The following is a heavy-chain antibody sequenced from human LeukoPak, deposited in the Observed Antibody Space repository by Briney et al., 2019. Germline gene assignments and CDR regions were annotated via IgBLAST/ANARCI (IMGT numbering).Heavy chain of an antibody. CDR2: ISYDGSNK. CDR3: AKSYDFWSGYYIY. Sequence: GGSLRLSCAASGFTFSSYSMNWVRQAPGKGLEWVAVISYDGSNKYYADSVKGRFTISRDNSKNTLYLQMNSLRAEDTAVYYCAKSYDFWSGYYIYWGQGTLVTVSS. V-gene: IGHV3-30*18. D-gene: IGHD3-3*01. CDR1: GFTFSSYS. J-gene: IGHJ4*02.